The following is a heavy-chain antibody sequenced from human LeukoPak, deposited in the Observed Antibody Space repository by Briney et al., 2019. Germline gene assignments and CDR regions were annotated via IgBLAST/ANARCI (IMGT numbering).Heavy chain of an antibody. D-gene: IGHD2-2*02. V-gene: IGHV4-34*01. CDR2: INHSGST. CDR1: GGSFSGYY. J-gene: IGHJ5*02. Sequence: SETLSLTCAVYGGSFSGYYWSWIRQPPGKGLEWIGEINHSGSTNYNPSLKSRVTISVDTSKNQFSLKLSSVTAADTAVYYCARFGCSSTSCYTSWFDPWGQGTLVTVSS. CDR3: ARFGCSSTSCYTSWFDP.